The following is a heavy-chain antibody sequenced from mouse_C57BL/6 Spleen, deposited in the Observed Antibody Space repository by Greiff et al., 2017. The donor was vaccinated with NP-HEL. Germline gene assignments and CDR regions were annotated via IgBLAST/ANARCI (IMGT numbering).Heavy chain of an antibody. CDR1: GYSFTGYF. D-gene: IGHD2-4*01. Sequence: VQLQQSGPELVKPGDSVKISCKASGYSFTGYFMNWVMQSHGKSLEWIGRINPYNGDTFYNQKFKGKATLTVDKSSSTAHMELRSLTSEDSAVYYCARRGYDYERDYFDYWGQGTTLTVSS. J-gene: IGHJ2*01. CDR2: INPYNGDT. CDR3: ARRGYDYERDYFDY. V-gene: IGHV1-20*01.